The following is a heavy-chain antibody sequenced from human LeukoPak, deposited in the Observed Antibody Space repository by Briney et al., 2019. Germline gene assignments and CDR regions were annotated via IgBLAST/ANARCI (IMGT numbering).Heavy chain of an antibody. CDR2: ISAYNGNT. Sequence: ASVKVSCKASGYAFTSYGISWVRQAPGQGLEWMGWISAYNGNTNYAQKLQGRVTMTTDTSTSTAYMELRSLRSDDTAVYYCASSTGDPSYFDYWGQGTLVTVSS. V-gene: IGHV1-18*01. D-gene: IGHD1-1*01. J-gene: IGHJ4*02. CDR1: GYAFTSYG. CDR3: ASSTGDPSYFDY.